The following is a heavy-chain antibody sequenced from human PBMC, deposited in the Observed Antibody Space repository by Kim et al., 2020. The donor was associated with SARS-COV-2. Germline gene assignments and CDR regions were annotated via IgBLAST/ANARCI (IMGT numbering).Heavy chain of an antibody. J-gene: IGHJ4*02. CDR2: MDYNGNR. CDR1: GGSISKYY. CDR3: ARPRLAGTYSYFDY. D-gene: IGHD2-15*01. Sequence: SETLSLTCTVSGGSISKYYWSWIRQPPGKGLEWIGYMDYNGNRKYNPSLDSRVTISLDTSENQVSLQLRSVSAADTAVYYCARPRLAGTYSYFDYWGQGALVTVSS. V-gene: IGHV4-59*08.